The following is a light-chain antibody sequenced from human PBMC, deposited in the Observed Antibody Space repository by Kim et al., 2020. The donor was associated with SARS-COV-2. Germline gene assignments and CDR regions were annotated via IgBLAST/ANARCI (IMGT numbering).Light chain of an antibody. CDR2: DVS. Sequence: GQSITISCTGTSSDVGCYNYVSWYQHHPGKAPKLMIYDVSKRPSGVSDRFSGSKSGNTASLTISGLQTEDEADYYCSSFTSSRTLLFGGGTKLTVL. V-gene: IGLV2-14*03. CDR1: SSDVGCYNY. J-gene: IGLJ2*01. CDR3: SSFTSSRTLL.